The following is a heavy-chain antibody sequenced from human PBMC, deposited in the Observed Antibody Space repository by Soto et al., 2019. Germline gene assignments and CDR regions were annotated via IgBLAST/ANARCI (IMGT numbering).Heavy chain of an antibody. Sequence: QVQLVQSGAEVKKPGASVKVSCKASGYIFTSFGIIWVRQAPGQGLEWMGWVSTYNGNTKYAQKLQGRVTMSTDTSTSTAYMELRSLRSDDTAVYYCTRGAGQGSGSYDWGQGTLVTVSS. CDR3: TRGAGQGSGSYD. CDR1: GYIFTSFG. D-gene: IGHD3-10*01. J-gene: IGHJ4*02. CDR2: VSTYNGNT. V-gene: IGHV1-18*01.